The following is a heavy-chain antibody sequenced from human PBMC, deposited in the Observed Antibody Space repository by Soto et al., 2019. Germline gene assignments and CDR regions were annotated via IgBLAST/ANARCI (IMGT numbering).Heavy chain of an antibody. D-gene: IGHD2-15*01. J-gene: IGHJ4*02. CDR1: GGTFSSYA. CDR2: IIPIFGTA. V-gene: IGHV1-69*13. Sequence: SVKVSCKASGGTFSSYAISWVRQAPGQGLEWMGGIIPIFGTANYAQKFQGRVTITADESTSTAYMELSSLRSEDTAVYYCARDRCSGGSCLDYWGQGTLVTVSS. CDR3: ARDRCSGGSCLDY.